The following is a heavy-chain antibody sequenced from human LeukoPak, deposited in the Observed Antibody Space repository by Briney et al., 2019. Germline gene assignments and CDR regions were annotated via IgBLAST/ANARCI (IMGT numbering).Heavy chain of an antibody. J-gene: IGHJ3*02. D-gene: IGHD3-22*01. V-gene: IGHV4-61*02. CDR2: ISSSGST. CDR1: GDSISSGVYY. Sequence: SETLSLTCTVSGDSISSGVYYWSWIRQPAGTGLEWIGRISSSGSTNYNPSLKSRVTISVDTSKNQFSLKLSSVTAADTAVYFCARGPYSYDSSGAFDIWGQGTMVTVSS. CDR3: ARGPYSYDSSGAFDI.